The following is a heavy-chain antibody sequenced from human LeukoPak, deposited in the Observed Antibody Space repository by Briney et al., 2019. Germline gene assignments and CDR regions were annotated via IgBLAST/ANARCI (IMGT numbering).Heavy chain of an antibody. CDR1: GGSISSGGYY. CDR3: ARFWSGYSRTFDY. J-gene: IGHJ4*02. Sequence: TSETLSLTCTVSGGSISSGGYYWSWIRQHPGKGLEWIGYIYYSGSTYYNPSLKSRVTISVDTSKNQFSLKLSTVTAAGTAVYYCARFWSGYSRTFDYWGQGTLVTVSS. CDR2: IYYSGST. D-gene: IGHD3-3*01. V-gene: IGHV4-31*03.